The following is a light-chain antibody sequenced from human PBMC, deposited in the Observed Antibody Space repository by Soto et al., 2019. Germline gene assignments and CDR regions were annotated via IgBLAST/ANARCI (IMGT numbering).Light chain of an antibody. CDR1: SSNIGAGYD. CDR3: QSYDSSLSVWV. V-gene: IGLV1-40*01. J-gene: IGLJ7*01. CDR2: GNS. Sequence: QAVVTQPPSVSGAPGQRVTNSCTGSSSNIGAGYDVHWYQQLPGTAPKLLIYGNSNRPSGVPDRFSGSKSGTSASLAITGLQAEDEADYYCQSYDSSLSVWVFGGGTQLTVL.